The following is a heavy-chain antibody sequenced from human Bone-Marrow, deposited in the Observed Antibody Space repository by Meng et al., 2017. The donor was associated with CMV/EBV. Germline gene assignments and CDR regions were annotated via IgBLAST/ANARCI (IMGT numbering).Heavy chain of an antibody. D-gene: IGHD3-10*01. CDR3: ARVGGRRFGELPIDY. CDR1: GFTFSDYY. Sequence: GESLKISCAASGFTFSDYYMSWIRQAPGKGLEWVSYISSSGSTIYYADSVKGRFTISRDNAKNTLYVQMKSLRAEDTAVYYCARVGGRRFGELPIDYWGQGTLVTVSS. V-gene: IGHV3-11*04. J-gene: IGHJ4*02. CDR2: ISSSGSTI.